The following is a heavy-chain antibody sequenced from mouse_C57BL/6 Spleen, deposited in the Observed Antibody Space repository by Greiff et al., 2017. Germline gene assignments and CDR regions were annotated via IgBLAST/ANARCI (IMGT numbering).Heavy chain of an antibody. Sequence: VKLVESGAELVRPGASVTLSCKASGYTFTDYEMHWVKQTPVHGLEWIGAIDPETGGTAYNQKFKGKAILTADKSSSTAYMELRSLTSEDSAVYYCTRSEVSTNFFMDYWGQGTSVTVSS. D-gene: IGHD5-1*01. CDR3: TRSEVSTNFFMDY. V-gene: IGHV1-15*01. CDR2: IDPETGGT. CDR1: GYTFTDYE. J-gene: IGHJ4*01.